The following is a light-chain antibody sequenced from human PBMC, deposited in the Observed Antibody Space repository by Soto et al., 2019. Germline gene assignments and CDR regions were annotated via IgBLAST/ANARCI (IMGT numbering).Light chain of an antibody. CDR2: KAS. CDR1: QSGSNR. Sequence: DIQMTQFPSTLSASVGDSVTITCRASQSGSNRLAWFQQKSGEAPNLLIHKASSLESGVPSRFSGSGSGTEFTLTISSLQPDDFATYYCQQYNTYSWTFGQGTKVEIK. CDR3: QQYNTYSWT. V-gene: IGKV1-5*03. J-gene: IGKJ1*01.